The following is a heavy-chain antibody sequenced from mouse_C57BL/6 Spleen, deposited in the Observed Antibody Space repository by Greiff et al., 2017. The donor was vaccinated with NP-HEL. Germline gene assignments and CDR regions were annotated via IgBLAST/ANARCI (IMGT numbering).Heavy chain of an antibody. Sequence: EVKLQESGPELVKPGASVKISCKASGYSFTGYYMNWVKQSPEKSLEWIGEINPSTGGTTYNQKFKAKATLTVDKSSSTAYMPLKSLTSEDSAVYYCATTVVGDWYFDVWGTGTTVTVSS. J-gene: IGHJ1*03. CDR1: GYSFTGYY. CDR2: INPSTGGT. V-gene: IGHV1-42*01. CDR3: ATTVVGDWYFDV. D-gene: IGHD1-1*01.